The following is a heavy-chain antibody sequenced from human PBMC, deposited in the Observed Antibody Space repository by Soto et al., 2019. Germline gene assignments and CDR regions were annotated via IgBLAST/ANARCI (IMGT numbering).Heavy chain of an antibody. CDR1: GFTFSNYG. D-gene: IGHD2-8*01. CDR3: ARDIESVTAKHFFYYYAMDV. CDR2: VSANNGHT. Sequence: ASVKVSCKASGFTFSNYGLNWVRQAPGRGLEWMGWVSANNGHTNYAQNLQGRVSMTTDTSTSTAYMELRGLTFDDTAVYYCARDIESVTAKHFFYYYAMDVWGQGTTVTVSS. J-gene: IGHJ6*02. V-gene: IGHV1-18*01.